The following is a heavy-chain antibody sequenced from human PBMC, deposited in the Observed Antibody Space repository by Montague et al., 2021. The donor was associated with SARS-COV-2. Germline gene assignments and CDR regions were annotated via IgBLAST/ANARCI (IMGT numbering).Heavy chain of an antibody. CDR3: ARVEPMYYGSYDY. V-gene: IGHV3-64*01. Sequence: LRLACAASGFRFGSYAMHWVRQAPGKGLEYVSAISSSGDSTYYANFVKGRFTISRDNSKNTLYLQMGSLRGEDMAVYYCARVEPMYYGSYDYWGQGTQVSVSS. J-gene: IGHJ4*02. CDR2: ISSSGDST. CDR1: GFRFGSYA. D-gene: IGHD3-10*01.